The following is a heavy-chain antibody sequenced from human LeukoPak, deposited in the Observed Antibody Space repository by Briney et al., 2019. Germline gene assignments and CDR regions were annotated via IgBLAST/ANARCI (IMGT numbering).Heavy chain of an antibody. CDR1: GFSFSSYW. D-gene: IGHD3-3*01. Sequence: PGGSLRLSCAASGFSFSSYWMTWVRQAPGKGLEWVANIKEDGSEKYYVDSVKGRFTIFRDNARNALYLQMNSLRAEDTAVYYCAKDPRPYYDVPVGYWGQGTLVTVSP. CDR3: AKDPRPYYDVPVGY. CDR2: IKEDGSEK. V-gene: IGHV3-7*03. J-gene: IGHJ4*02.